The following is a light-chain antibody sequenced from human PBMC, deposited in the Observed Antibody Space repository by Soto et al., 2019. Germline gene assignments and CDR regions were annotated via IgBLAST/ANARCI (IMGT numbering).Light chain of an antibody. CDR1: QSVGTF. J-gene: IGKJ1*01. CDR2: DAS. CDR3: QQCYNWPQWT. Sequence: EIVLTQSPATLSLSPGETATLSCRASQSVGTFFAWYQQKPGQAPRLLIYDASNRATGIPARFSGSGSGTNFTLTISSLEPEDFALYYCQQCYNWPQWTFGQGTKVDI. V-gene: IGKV3-11*01.